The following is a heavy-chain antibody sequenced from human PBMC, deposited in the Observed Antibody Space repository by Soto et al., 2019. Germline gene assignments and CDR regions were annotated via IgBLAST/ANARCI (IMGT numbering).Heavy chain of an antibody. V-gene: IGHV4-31*03. J-gene: IGHJ3*02. CDR2: IYYSGST. CDR3: ARDGGIAVAGTWVDAFDI. CDR1: GGAISSGGYY. D-gene: IGHD6-19*01. Sequence: QVQLQESGPGLVKPSQTLSLTCTVSGGAISSGGYYWSWIRQHPGKGLAWIGYIYYSGSTYYNPSLKSRVTISVDTSKHHFSLKLSSVTAEDTAVYYCARDGGIAVAGTWVDAFDIWGQGTMVAVSS.